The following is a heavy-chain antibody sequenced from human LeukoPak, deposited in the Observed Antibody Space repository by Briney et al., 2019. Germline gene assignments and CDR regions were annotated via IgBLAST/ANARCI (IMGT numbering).Heavy chain of an antibody. V-gene: IGHV1-18*01. CDR1: GYTFTSYG. Sequence: GASVKVSCKASGYTFTSYGISWVRQAPGQGLEWMGWISVYNGNTNYAQKLQGRVTMTTDTSTSTAYMELRSLRSDDTAVYYCARDPSGPSPTPNWFDPWDQGTLVTVSS. CDR2: ISVYNGNT. J-gene: IGHJ5*02. CDR3: ARDPSGPSPTPNWFDP. D-gene: IGHD3-10*01.